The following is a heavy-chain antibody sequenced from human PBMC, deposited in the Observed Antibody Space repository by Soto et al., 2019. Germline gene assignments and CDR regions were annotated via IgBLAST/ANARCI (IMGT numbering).Heavy chain of an antibody. Sequence: QVQLVQSGAEVKKPGASVKVSCKASGYTFTSYYMHWVRQAPGQGLEWMGIINPSGGSTSYAQKVQGSVNMTRDTSSSTVYMELSSLGSEDTAVYYCARAGYCSGGSCYPFFDYWGKGTMVTVSS. V-gene: IGHV1-46*03. CDR1: GYTFTSYY. D-gene: IGHD2-15*01. CDR2: INPSGGST. J-gene: IGHJ4*02. CDR3: ARAGYCSGGSCYPFFDY.